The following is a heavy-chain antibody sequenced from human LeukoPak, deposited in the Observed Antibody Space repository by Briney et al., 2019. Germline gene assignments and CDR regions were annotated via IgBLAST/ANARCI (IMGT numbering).Heavy chain of an antibody. J-gene: IGHJ3*02. CDR2: IRYDGSNK. V-gene: IGHV3-30*02. CDR3: AKDRVGYCSSTSCYQQDAFDI. Sequence: GGSLRLSCAASGFTFSSYGMHWVRQTPGKGLEWVAFIRYDGSNKYYADSVKGRFTISRDNSKNTLYLQMNSLRAEDTAVYYCAKDRVGYCSSTSCYQQDAFDIWGQGTMVTVSS. D-gene: IGHD2-2*01. CDR1: GFTFSSYG.